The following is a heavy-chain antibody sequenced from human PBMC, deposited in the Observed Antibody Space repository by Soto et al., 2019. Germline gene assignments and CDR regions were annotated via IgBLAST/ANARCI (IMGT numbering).Heavy chain of an antibody. CDR2: IIPIFGTA. D-gene: IGHD5-18*01. Sequence: WASVKVSCKASGGTFSSYAISWVRQAPGQGLEWMGGIIPIFGTANYAQKFQGRVTITADESTSTAYMELSSLRSEDTAVYYCARERGYSYVYYFDYWGQGTLVTVSS. CDR3: ARERGYSYVYYFDY. CDR1: GGTFSSYA. J-gene: IGHJ4*02. V-gene: IGHV1-69*13.